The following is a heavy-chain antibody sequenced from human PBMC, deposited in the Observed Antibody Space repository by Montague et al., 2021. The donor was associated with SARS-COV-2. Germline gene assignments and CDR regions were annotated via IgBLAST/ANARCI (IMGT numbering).Heavy chain of an antibody. Sequence: SETLSLTCEASGGSMSGYYWTWIRQSPGKGLEWIGYVHYTGSTKYNPSLKTRVSLSLDTPKNHFSLHLSSVTAADTAIYFCARAQNTCFIANCVNYFDYWGRGALVTVSS. CDR1: GGSMSGYY. V-gene: IGHV4-59*01. J-gene: IGHJ4*02. D-gene: IGHD1-1*01. CDR2: VHYTGST. CDR3: ARAQNTCFIANCVNYFDY.